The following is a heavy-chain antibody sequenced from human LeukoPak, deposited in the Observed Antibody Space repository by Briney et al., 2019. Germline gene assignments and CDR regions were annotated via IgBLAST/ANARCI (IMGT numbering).Heavy chain of an antibody. J-gene: IGHJ6*02. CDR1: GFTFSSYA. D-gene: IGHD3-10*01. CDR3: ARDYYGSGSYYDGMDV. CDR2: ISTGGGST. V-gene: IGHV3-23*01. Sequence: GGSLRLSCAASGFTFSSYAMSWVRQAPGKGLEWVSAISTGGGSTYSADSVKGRFTISRDNSKNTLYLQMNSLRAEDTAVYYCARDYYGSGSYYDGMDVWGQGTTVTVSS.